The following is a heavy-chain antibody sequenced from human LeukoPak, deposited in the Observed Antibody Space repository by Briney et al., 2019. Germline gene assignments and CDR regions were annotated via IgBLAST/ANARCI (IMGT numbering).Heavy chain of an antibody. CDR1: GYTFTGYY. Sequence: SVEVSCKASGYTFTGYYMHWVRQAPGQGLEWMGWINPNSGGTNYAQKFQGRVTMTRDTSISTAYMELSRLRSDDTAVYYCARAGGLYDSSGYYYLNWGQGTLVTVSS. CDR3: ARAGGLYDSSGYYYLN. CDR2: INPNSGGT. D-gene: IGHD3-22*01. V-gene: IGHV1-2*02. J-gene: IGHJ4*02.